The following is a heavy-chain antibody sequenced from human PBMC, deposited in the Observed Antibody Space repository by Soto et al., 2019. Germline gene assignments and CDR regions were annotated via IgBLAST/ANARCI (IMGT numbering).Heavy chain of an antibody. D-gene: IGHD2-15*01. V-gene: IGHV4-39*01. Sequence: SETLSLTCTVSGGSISSSSYYWGCIRQPPGKGLEWIGSIYYSGSTYYNPSLKSRVTISVDTSKNQFSLKLSSVTAADTAVYYCATVRGGYTHPFDYWGQGTLVTVSS. CDR2: IYYSGST. J-gene: IGHJ4*02. CDR3: ATVRGGYTHPFDY. CDR1: GGSISSSSYY.